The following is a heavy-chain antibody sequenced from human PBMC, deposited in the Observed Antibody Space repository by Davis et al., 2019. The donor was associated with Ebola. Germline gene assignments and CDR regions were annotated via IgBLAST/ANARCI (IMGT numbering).Heavy chain of an antibody. J-gene: IGHJ4*02. V-gene: IGHV3-49*03. CDR1: GFTFGDYA. CDR3: ASYSSSGGNLY. CDR2: IRSKAYGGTT. D-gene: IGHD6-6*01. Sequence: GESLKISCTASGFTFGDYAMSWFRQAPGKGLEWVGFIRSKAYGGTTEYAASVKGRFTISRDDSKSIAYMQMNSLRAEDTAVYYCASYSSSGGNLYWGQGTLVTVSS.